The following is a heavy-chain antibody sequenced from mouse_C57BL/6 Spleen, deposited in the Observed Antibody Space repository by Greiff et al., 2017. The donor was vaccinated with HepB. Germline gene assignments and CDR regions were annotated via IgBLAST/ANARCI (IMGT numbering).Heavy chain of an antibody. D-gene: IGHD2-4*01. CDR1: GYTFTDYY. Sequence: QVQLKESGAELVRPGASVKLSCKASGYTFTDYYINWVKQRPGQGLEWIARIYPGSGNTYYNEKFKGKATLTAEKSSSTAYMQLSSLTSEDSAVYFCARSYDYVPFDYWGQGTTLTVSS. CDR3: ARSYDYVPFDY. CDR2: IYPGSGNT. V-gene: IGHV1-76*01. J-gene: IGHJ2*01.